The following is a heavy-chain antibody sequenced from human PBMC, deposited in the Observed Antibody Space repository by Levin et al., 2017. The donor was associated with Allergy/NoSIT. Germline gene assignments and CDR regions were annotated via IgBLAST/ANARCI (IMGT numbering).Heavy chain of an antibody. CDR1: GYSFTSYW. J-gene: IGHJ4*02. D-gene: IGHD6-13*01. Sequence: GESLKISCKGSGYSFTSYWIGWVRQMPGKGLEWMGIIYPGDSDTRYSPSFQGQVTISADKSISTAYLQWSSLKASDTAMYYCARLRIAAADYGIGGDYWGQGTLVTVSS. CDR3: ARLRIAAADYGIGGDY. CDR2: IYPGDSDT. V-gene: IGHV5-51*01.